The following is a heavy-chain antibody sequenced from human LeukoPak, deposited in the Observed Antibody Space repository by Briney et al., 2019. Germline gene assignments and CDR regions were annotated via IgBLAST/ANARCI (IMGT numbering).Heavy chain of an antibody. Sequence: PGGSLRLSCAASGFTFSSYAMSWVRQAPGKGLEWVSAISGSGGSTYYADSVKGRFTISRDNGKSSLYLQMNSLRVEDTALYYCVRQFASWGQGTLVTVSS. CDR3: VRQFAS. J-gene: IGHJ4*02. CDR1: GFTFSSYA. V-gene: IGHV3-23*01. CDR2: ISGSGGST.